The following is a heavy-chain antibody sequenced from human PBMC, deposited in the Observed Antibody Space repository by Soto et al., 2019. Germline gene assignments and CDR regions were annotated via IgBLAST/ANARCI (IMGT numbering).Heavy chain of an antibody. CDR3: AKVLVVPAASSEYFQH. V-gene: IGHV3-23*01. J-gene: IGHJ1*01. D-gene: IGHD2-2*01. Sequence: GGSLRLSCAASGFTFSSYAMSWVRQAPGKGLEWVSAISGSGGSTYYADSVKGRFTISRDNSKNTLYLQMNSLRAEDTAVYYCAKVLVVPAASSEYFQHGGQGTLVTVSS. CDR2: ISGSGGST. CDR1: GFTFSSYA.